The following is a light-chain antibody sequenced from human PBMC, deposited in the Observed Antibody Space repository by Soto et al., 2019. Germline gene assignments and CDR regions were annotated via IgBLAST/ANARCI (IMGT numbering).Light chain of an antibody. J-gene: IGKJ4*01. V-gene: IGKV3-15*01. CDR2: GAS. Sequence: ETVMTQSPATLSVSPGERATLSCRASQSVSSNLAWYQQKPGQAPRLLMYGASTRAAGVPARFSGSGSGTEFTLTISSLQSEDFAVYYCLQYNTWPPLTFGGGTKVEIK. CDR3: LQYNTWPPLT. CDR1: QSVSSN.